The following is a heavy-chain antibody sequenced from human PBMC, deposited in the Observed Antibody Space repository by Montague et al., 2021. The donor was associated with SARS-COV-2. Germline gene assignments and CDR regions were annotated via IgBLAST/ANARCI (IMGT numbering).Heavy chain of an antibody. V-gene: IGHV4-4*02. D-gene: IGHD3-16*01. J-gene: IGHJ6*02. CDR2: IYYTGNT. Sequence: SETLSLTCAVSDGSISSPNWWNWVRQPPRKGLEWIGEIYYTGNTNYNPSLKSRGTIFIDTSKNHFSLQLSSVTAADTAAYYCARGGTYHYDMDVWGQGTTVAVS. CDR3: ARGGTYHYDMDV. CDR1: DGSISSPNW.